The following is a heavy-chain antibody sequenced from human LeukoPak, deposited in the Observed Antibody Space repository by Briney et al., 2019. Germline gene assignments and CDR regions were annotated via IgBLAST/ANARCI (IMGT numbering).Heavy chain of an antibody. V-gene: IGHV3-74*01. CDR1: GFTFSSNW. CDR3: ANSEVSTKAFDY. J-gene: IGHJ4*02. Sequence: GGSLRLSCAASGFTFSSNWMHWVRQAPGKGLVWVSRIGSDGSTTSYADSVKGRFTISRDNAKNTLYLQMNSLRVEDTAVYYCANSEVSTKAFDYWGQGTLVTVSS. D-gene: IGHD5/OR15-5a*01. CDR2: IGSDGSTT.